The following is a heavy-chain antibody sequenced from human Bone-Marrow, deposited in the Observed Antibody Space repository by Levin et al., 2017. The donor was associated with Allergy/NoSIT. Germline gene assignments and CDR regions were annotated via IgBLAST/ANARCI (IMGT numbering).Heavy chain of an antibody. CDR1: GFTFEDYA. Sequence: PGGSLRLSCAASGFTFEDYAMHWVRQAPGKGLEWVSSITWKSGSICYADSVKGRFTISRDNAKNSLYLQMNSLRAEDTALYYCAKDFRGGYYYFNAFEIWGQGTMVTVSS. CDR3: AKDFRGGYYYFNAFEI. D-gene: IGHD3-22*01. J-gene: IGHJ3*02. V-gene: IGHV3-9*01. CDR2: ITWKSGSI.